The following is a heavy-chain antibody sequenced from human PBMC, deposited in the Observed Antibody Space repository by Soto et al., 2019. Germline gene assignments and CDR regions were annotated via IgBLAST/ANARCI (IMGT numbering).Heavy chain of an antibody. Sequence: PSETLSLTCAVYGGSFSGYYWTWIRQPPGTGLEWIGEINHSGSTNYNPSLKSRVTISVDTSKNQFSLKLTSVTAADTAVYYCARDCSGGSCYAYWGQGTLVTVSS. CDR3: ARDCSGGSCYAY. V-gene: IGHV4-34*01. CDR1: GGSFSGYY. D-gene: IGHD2-15*01. J-gene: IGHJ4*02. CDR2: INHSGST.